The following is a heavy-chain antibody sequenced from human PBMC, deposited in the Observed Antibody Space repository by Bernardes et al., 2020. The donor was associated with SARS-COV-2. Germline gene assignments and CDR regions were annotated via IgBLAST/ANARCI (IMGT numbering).Heavy chain of an antibody. Sequence: GGSLRLSCAASGFTFTSYAMSWVRQAPGKGLEWVSAISVSGGSTYYADSVKGRFTISRDNSKNTLYLQMNSLRAEDTAVYYCAKGGDYGSGYFDYWGQGTLVTVSS. CDR1: GFTFTSYA. CDR3: AKGGDYGSGYFDY. CDR2: ISVSGGST. V-gene: IGHV3-23*01. J-gene: IGHJ4*02. D-gene: IGHD3-10*01.